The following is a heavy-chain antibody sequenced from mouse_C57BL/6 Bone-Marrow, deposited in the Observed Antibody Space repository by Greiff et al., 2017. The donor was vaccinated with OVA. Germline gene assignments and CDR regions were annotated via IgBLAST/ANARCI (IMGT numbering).Heavy chain of an antibody. J-gene: IGHJ4*01. D-gene: IGHD2-1*01. V-gene: IGHV1-54*01. CDR3: ARDGKEAMDY. CDR1: GYAFTNYL. CDR2: INPGSGGT. Sequence: QVQLQQSGAELVRPGTSVKVSCKASGYAFTNYLIEWVKQRPGQGLEWIGVINPGSGGTTYNEKFKGKATLTADKSSSTAYMQLSSLTSEDSAVYFCARDGKEAMDYWGQGTSVTVSS.